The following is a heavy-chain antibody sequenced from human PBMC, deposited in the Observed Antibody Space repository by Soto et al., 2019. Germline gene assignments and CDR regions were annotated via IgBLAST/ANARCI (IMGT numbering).Heavy chain of an antibody. J-gene: IGHJ6*02. CDR1: GFTFSSYA. CDR2: ISYDGSNK. Sequence: GGSLRLSCAASGFTFSSYAMHWVRQAPGKGLEWVAVISYDGSNKYYADSVKGRFTISRDNSKNTLYLQMNSLRAEDTAVYYCARVKLYYYYGMDVWGQGTTVTVSS. V-gene: IGHV3-30-3*01. CDR3: ARVKLYYYYGMDV.